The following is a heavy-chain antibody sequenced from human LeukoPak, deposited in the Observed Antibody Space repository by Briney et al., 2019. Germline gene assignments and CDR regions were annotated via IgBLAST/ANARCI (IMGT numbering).Heavy chain of an antibody. CDR3: ARDTVAGQIYFDH. CDR2: ISSTGSTT. CDR1: GFTFSDFY. J-gene: IGHJ4*02. D-gene: IGHD6-19*01. V-gene: IGHV3-11*01. Sequence: RGSLRLSCAASGFTFSDFYMSWIRQAPGKGLQWISSISSTGSTTFYADSVKGRFTISRDNAKNSLYLQVDSLRVGDTAVYYCARDTVAGQIYFDHWGQGTLVTVSS.